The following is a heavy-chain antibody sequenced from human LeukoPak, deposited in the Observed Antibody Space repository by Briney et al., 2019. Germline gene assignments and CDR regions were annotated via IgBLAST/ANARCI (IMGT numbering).Heavy chain of an antibody. CDR2: ISGSGGNT. CDR1: GLTFSNYG. CDR3: ARDLKGSYYDSSGYPGD. V-gene: IGHV3-23*01. D-gene: IGHD3-22*01. Sequence: PGGSLRLSCAASGLTFSNYGMSWVRQAPGKGLEWVSAISGSGGNTYYADSVKGRFTISRDNSKNTLYLQMNSLRAEDTAVYYCARDLKGSYYDSSGYPGDWGQGTLVTVSS. J-gene: IGHJ4*02.